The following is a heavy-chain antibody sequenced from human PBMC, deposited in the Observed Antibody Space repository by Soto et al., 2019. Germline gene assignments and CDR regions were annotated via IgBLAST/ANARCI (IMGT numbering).Heavy chain of an antibody. CDR1: GFTFSTYG. Sequence: QVQLVESGGGVVQPGRSLRLSCAASGFTFSTYGMHWVRQAPGKGLEWVAIISYDGRNKYYADSVKGRFTISRDNFKNTLYLQMNSLRAEDTAVYYCASGYGGNSAAFDIWGQGTMVTVSS. V-gene: IGHV3-30*03. CDR3: ASGYGGNSAAFDI. D-gene: IGHD4-17*01. CDR2: ISYDGRNK. J-gene: IGHJ3*02.